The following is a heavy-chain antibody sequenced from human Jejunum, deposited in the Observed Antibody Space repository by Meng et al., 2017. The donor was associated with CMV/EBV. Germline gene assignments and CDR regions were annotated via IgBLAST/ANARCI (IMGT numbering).Heavy chain of an antibody. CDR2: TLPIYGTP. V-gene: IGHV1-69*01. CDR3: ARRDSDDYDFDY. J-gene: IGHJ4*02. CDR1: GGTFNTYA. Sequence: TASGGTFNTYAITWVRQAPGQGLEWMGGTLPIYGTPESAQKFQGRVTFTADESTGTAYMQLNSLRSEDTAVYYCARRDSDDYDFDYWGQGTQVTVSS. D-gene: IGHD3-16*01.